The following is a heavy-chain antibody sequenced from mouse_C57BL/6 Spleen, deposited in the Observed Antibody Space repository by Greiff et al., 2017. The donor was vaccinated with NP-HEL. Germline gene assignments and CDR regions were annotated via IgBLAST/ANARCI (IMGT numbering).Heavy chain of an antibody. J-gene: IGHJ4*01. D-gene: IGHD3-2*02. Sequence: QVQLKQPGAELVMPGASVKLSCKASGYTFTSYWMHWVKQRPGQGLEWIGEIDPSDSYTNYNQKFKGKSTLTVDKSSSTAYMQLSSLTSEDSAVYYCARSDSSGYDYAMDYWGQGTSVTVSS. CDR3: ARSDSSGYDYAMDY. CDR1: GYTFTSYW. CDR2: IDPSDSYT. V-gene: IGHV1-69*01.